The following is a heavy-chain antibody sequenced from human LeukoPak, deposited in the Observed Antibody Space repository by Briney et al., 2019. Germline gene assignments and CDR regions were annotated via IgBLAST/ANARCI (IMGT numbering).Heavy chain of an antibody. D-gene: IGHD4-17*01. Sequence: PGGSLRLSCTASGFTFGDYAMSWVRQAPGKGLEWVGFIRSKAYGGTTEYAASVKGRFTISRDDSKSIAYLQMNSLKTEGTAVYYCTRDDYGDHRGFDYWGQGTLVTVSS. CDR2: IRSKAYGGTT. V-gene: IGHV3-49*04. CDR3: TRDDYGDHRGFDY. J-gene: IGHJ4*02. CDR1: GFTFGDYA.